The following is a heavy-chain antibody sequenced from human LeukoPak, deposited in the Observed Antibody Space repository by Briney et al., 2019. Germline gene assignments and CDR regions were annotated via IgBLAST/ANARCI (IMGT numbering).Heavy chain of an antibody. CDR2: IYTSGST. CDR1: GGSISSYY. J-gene: IGHJ4*02. CDR3: ARDQYYYDSSGYYHFDY. V-gene: IGHV4-4*07. D-gene: IGHD3-22*01. Sequence: SETLSLTCTVSGGSISSYYWSWIRQPAGKGLEWIGRIYTSGSTNYNPSLKSRVTMSVDTSKNQFSLKLSSVTAADTAVYYCARDQYYYDSSGYYHFDYWGRGTLVTVSS.